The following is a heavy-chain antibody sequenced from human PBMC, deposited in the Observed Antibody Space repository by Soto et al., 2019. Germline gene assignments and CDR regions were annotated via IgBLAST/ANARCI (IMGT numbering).Heavy chain of an antibody. J-gene: IGHJ3*02. V-gene: IGHV1-8*01. CDR1: GYTFTSYD. Sequence: ASVKVSCKASGYTFTSYDINWVRQATGQGLEWMGWMNPNSGNTGYAQKFQGRVTMTRNTSISTAYMELSSLRSEDTAVYYCARVLKGTVVVVAAISANDAFDIWGQGTMVTVSS. D-gene: IGHD2-15*01. CDR3: ARVLKGTVVVVAAISANDAFDI. CDR2: MNPNSGNT.